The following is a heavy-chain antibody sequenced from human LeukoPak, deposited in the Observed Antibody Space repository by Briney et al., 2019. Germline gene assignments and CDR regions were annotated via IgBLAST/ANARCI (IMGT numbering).Heavy chain of an antibody. J-gene: IGHJ4*02. Sequence: GGSLRLSCAASGFTFSTYEMNWVRQAPGKGLEWVSHISSSGSTIYYADSVKGRFTISRDNAKNSLYLQMNSLRAEDTAVYYCARSTSCYDYWGQGTLVTVSS. D-gene: IGHD2-2*01. V-gene: IGHV3-48*03. CDR2: ISSSGSTI. CDR1: GFTFSTYE. CDR3: ARSTSCYDY.